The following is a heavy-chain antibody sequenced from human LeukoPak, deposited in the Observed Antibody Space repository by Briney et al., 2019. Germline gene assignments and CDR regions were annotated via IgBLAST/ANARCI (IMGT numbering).Heavy chain of an antibody. J-gene: IGHJ4*02. CDR3: ASSTRTERIDY. CDR2: ISAYNGNT. V-gene: IGHV1-18*01. Sequence: ASVKVSCKASGYTFTSYGISWVRQAPGQGLEWMGWISAYNGNTNYAQKLQGRVTMTTDTSTSTAYMELRSLRSEDTAVYYCASSTRTERIDYWGQGTLVTVSS. D-gene: IGHD1-1*01. CDR1: GYTFTSYG.